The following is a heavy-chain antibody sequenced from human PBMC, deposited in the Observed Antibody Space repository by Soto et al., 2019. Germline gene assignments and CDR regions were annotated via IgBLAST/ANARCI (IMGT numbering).Heavy chain of an antibody. CDR3: AVDIVGTGSY. V-gene: IGHV3-72*01. Sequence: EVQLVKSGRGLVQPGGSLRLSCAASGFTFSDHTMDWVRQAPGKGLEWVGRSGNKASSYTTEYAASVKGRFTFSRGDSKDSMYLQVNNLKTEDTAVYYCAVDIVGTGSYWGQGTLVTVSS. J-gene: IGHJ4*02. CDR2: SGNKASSYTT. D-gene: IGHD5-12*01. CDR1: GFTFSDHT.